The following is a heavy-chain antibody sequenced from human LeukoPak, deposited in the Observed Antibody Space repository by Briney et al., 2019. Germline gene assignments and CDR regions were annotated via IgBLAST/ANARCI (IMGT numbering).Heavy chain of an antibody. CDR2: IWYDGSNK. Sequence: GGSLRLTCSAAGFSFSDYGMHWVRQAPGKGLEWVAVIWYDGSNKYYADSVKGRFTISRDNSKDTLYLQMNSLRAEDTAVYYCARRGSTAARQVLFDYWGQGTLDTVSP. D-gene: IGHD6-6*01. CDR1: GFSFSDYG. V-gene: IGHV3-33*01. J-gene: IGHJ4*02. CDR3: ARRGSTAARQVLFDY.